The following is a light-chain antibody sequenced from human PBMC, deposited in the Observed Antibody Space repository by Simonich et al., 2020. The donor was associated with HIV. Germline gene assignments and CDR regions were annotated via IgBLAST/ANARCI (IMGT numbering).Light chain of an antibody. J-gene: IGKJ2*01. Sequence: IQMTQSPSSLSTSVGDRVTITCQASQGISNSLAWYQWKQGKAPKLLLYAASRLESGVPSRFSVSGSGTDYTLTISSLQPEDFATYYCQQFNSYPYTFGQGTKLEIK. V-gene: IGKV1-NL1*01. CDR3: QQFNSYPYT. CDR2: AAS. CDR1: QGISNS.